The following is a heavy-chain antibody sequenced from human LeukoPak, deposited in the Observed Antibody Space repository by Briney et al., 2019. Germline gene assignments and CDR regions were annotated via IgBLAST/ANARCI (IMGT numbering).Heavy chain of an antibody. CDR2: IYYSGST. CDR1: GGPISSYY. D-gene: IGHD6-13*01. CDR3: ARRIAAAGLYYYYYYMDV. J-gene: IGHJ6*03. Sequence: SETLSLTCTVSGGPISSYYWSWIRQPPGKGLEWIGYIYYSGSTNYNPPLKSRVTISVDTSKNQFSLKLSSVTAADTAVYYCARRIAAAGLYYYYYYMDVWGKGTTVTVSS. V-gene: IGHV4-59*01.